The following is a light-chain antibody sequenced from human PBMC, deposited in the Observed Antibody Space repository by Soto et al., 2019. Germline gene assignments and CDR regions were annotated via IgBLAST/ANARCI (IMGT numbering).Light chain of an antibody. CDR1: QSISNY. CDR3: RQSYSTPYT. V-gene: IGKV1-39*01. J-gene: IGKJ2*01. CDR2: IAS. Sequence: DIHMTQSPSSLSASVGDRVTITCRASQSISNYLNWYQQKPGKAPNLLIYIASNLHSGVPSRFSGSGSGTDFTLTISSLQPEDFATYYCRQSYSTPYTFGQGTKLDIK.